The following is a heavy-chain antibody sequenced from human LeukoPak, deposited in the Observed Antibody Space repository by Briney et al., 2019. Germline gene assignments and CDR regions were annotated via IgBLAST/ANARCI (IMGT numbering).Heavy chain of an antibody. CDR1: GYTFTVYY. CDR2: INPNSGGT. J-gene: IGHJ4*02. Sequence: ASVKVSCKASGYTFTVYYMHWVRQAPGQGLEWMGWINPNSGGTNYAQNFQGRVTMTRDTSISTAYMELSRLRSDDTAVYYCVRVESSGYHPFDSWGQGTLVTVSS. V-gene: IGHV1-2*02. CDR3: VRVESSGYHPFDS. D-gene: IGHD3-22*01.